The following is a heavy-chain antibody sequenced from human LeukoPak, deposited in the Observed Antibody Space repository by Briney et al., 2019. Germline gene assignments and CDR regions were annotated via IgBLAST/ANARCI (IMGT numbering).Heavy chain of an antibody. CDR2: IRSSSET. J-gene: IGHJ5*02. Sequence: GGSLRLSCAASGFIFSQYSMNWVRQAPGKGLEWVSHIRSSSETFYADSVKGRFTISRDNARNSLYLQVNNLRGEDTAIYYCARDAGNSGYGCDLWGQGTLVTVSS. CDR3: ARDAGNSGYGCDL. D-gene: IGHD5-12*01. CDR1: GFIFSQYS. V-gene: IGHV3-48*01.